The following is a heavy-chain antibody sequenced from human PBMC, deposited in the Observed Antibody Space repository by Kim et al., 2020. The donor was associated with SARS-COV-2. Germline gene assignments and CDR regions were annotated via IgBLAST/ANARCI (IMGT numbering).Heavy chain of an antibody. CDR2: IIPIFGTA. J-gene: IGHJ2*01. V-gene: IGHV1-69*13. CDR1: GGTFSSYA. CDR3: AREVLSGDYGTYWYFDL. Sequence: SVKVSCKASGGTFSSYAISWVRQAPGQGLEWMGGIIPIFGTANYAQKFQGRVTITADESTSTAYMELSSLRSEDTAVYYCAREVLSGDYGTYWYFDLWGRGTLVTVSS. D-gene: IGHD2-21*02.